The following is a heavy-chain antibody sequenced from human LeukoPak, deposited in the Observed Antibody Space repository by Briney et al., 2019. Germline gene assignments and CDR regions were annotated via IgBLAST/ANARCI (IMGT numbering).Heavy chain of an antibody. Sequence: SQTLSLTCTVSGGSISSGSYYWSWIRQPPGKGLEWIGEINHSGSTNYNPSLKSRVTISVDTSKNQFSLKLSSVTAADTAVYYCARGLLGVVDYWGQGTLVTVSS. V-gene: IGHV4-39*07. CDR2: INHSGST. D-gene: IGHD2-2*01. J-gene: IGHJ4*02. CDR1: GGSISSGSYY. CDR3: ARGLLGVVDY.